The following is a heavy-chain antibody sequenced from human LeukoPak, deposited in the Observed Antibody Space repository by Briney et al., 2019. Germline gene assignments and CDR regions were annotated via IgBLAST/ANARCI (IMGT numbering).Heavy chain of an antibody. CDR1: GFTFSNYG. CDR2: ISGSAATI. V-gene: IGHV3-21*01. J-gene: IGHJ4*02. CDR3: ARGNWRTDDDY. Sequence: GGSLRLSCAASGFTFSNYGMTWVRQAPGKGLEWVSSISGSAATISYADSVKGRFTISRDNAKNSLYLQMNSLRAEDTAVYYCARGNWRTDDDYWGQGTLVTVSS. D-gene: IGHD1-1*01.